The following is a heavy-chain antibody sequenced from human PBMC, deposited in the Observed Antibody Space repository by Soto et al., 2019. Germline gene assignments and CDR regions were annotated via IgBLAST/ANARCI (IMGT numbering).Heavy chain of an antibody. Sequence: SWVRQAPGHGPEWMGGIVVDSNTAEYSQRFQDRVTITADTSTDTLYMELGSLTFEDTAVYYCARAIKRWEVNYYFDFWGQGPLVTVSS. V-gene: IGHV1-69*06. D-gene: IGHD1-26*01. CDR2: IVVDSNTA. CDR3: ARAIKRWEVNYYFDF. J-gene: IGHJ4*02.